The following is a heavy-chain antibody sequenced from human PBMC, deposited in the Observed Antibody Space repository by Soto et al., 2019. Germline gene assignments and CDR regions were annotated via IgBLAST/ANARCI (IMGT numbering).Heavy chain of an antibody. Sequence: PSQTLSLTCAISGDSVSSNSAAWNWIRQSPSRGLEWLGRTYYRSKWYNDYAVSVKSRITINPDTSKNQFSLQLNSVTPEDTAVYYCARGSLYSSRWYPSPFYYYYGMDVWGQGTTVTVSS. V-gene: IGHV6-1*01. J-gene: IGHJ6*02. CDR2: TYYRSKWYN. CDR1: GDSVSSNSAA. CDR3: ARGSLYSSRWYPSPFYYYYGMDV. D-gene: IGHD6-19*01.